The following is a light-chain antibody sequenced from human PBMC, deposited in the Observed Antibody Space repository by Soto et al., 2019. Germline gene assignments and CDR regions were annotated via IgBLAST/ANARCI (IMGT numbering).Light chain of an antibody. V-gene: IGKV1-5*01. CDR1: QDISGW. J-gene: IGKJ4*01. Sequence: DIQMTQSPSTLSASVGDRVTITCRASQDISGWLAWYQQKPGKAPKVLIYDASSLESGVPLRFSGSGSGTEFTLTFTSLQPDDFATYYCQQYKNYSPLTFGGGTKVEIK. CDR3: QQYKNYSPLT. CDR2: DAS.